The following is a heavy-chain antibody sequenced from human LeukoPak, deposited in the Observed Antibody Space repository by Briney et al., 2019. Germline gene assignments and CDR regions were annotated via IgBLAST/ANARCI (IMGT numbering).Heavy chain of an antibody. CDR1: GFTFSSYA. Sequence: GRSLRLSCAASGFTFSSYAMHWVRQAPGKGLECVAVISYDGSNKYYADSVKGRFTISRDNSKNTLYLQMNSLRAEDTAVYYCARVPYSSGWYYFDYWGQGTLVTVSS. CDR3: ARVPYSSGWYYFDY. CDR2: ISYDGSNK. V-gene: IGHV3-30*04. J-gene: IGHJ4*02. D-gene: IGHD6-19*01.